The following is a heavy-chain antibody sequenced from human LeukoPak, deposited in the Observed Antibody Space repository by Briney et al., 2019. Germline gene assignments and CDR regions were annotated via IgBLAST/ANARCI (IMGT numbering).Heavy chain of an antibody. Sequence: SETLSLTCSVSGGSISSDSWSGIRQPPGKGLEWIGYIYYSGSTNYNPSLKSRVTILVDTSKNQFSLKLISVTAADTAVYYCARRRARDDAFDIWGQGTEVTVSS. J-gene: IGHJ3*02. D-gene: IGHD6-25*01. CDR3: ARRRARDDAFDI. CDR2: IYYSGST. V-gene: IGHV4-59*01. CDR1: GGSISSDS.